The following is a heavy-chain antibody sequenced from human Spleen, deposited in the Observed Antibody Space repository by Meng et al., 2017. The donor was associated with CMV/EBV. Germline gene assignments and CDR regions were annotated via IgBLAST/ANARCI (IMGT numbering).Heavy chain of an antibody. CDR2: INQSGST. CDR3: ARKDYYDISGHAFDI. V-gene: IGHV4-34*01. D-gene: IGHD3-22*01. J-gene: IGHJ3*02. CDR1: GGSFSGYY. Sequence: LSCAVYGGSFSGYYWSWIRQPPGKGLEWIGEINQSGSTNCNPTLKSRVTISVDTSKNHFSLNLTSVTAADTAVYYCARKDYYDISGHAFDIWGQGTMVTVSS.